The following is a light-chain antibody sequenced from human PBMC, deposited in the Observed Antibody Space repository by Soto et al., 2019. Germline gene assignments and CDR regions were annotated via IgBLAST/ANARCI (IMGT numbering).Light chain of an antibody. V-gene: IGKV3-15*01. CDR3: QQYDTWPLT. CDR2: AAS. J-gene: IGKJ4*02. Sequence: EIVMTQSPATLSVSPGERATLSCRASQSIGSNLAWYLQKPGQAPTLLISAASTRATGFPARFSGRGSGTEFTLSMSTLQSEDFAIYYCQQYDTWPLTFGGGTKVEI. CDR1: QSIGSN.